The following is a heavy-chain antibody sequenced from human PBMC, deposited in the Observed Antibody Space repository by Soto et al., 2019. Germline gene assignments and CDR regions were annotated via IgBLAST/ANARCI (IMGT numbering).Heavy chain of an antibody. D-gene: IGHD3-9*01. CDR1: GFTFSSYA. CDR2: ISGSGGST. J-gene: IGHJ6*03. V-gene: IGHV3-23*01. Sequence: GGSLRLSCAASGFTFSSYAMSWVRQAPGKGLEWVSAISGSGGSTYYADSVKGRFTISRDNSKNTLYLQMNSLRAEDTAVYYYANFQVFPYYDILTGYFTPPNLNSGYYYYYYMDVWGKGTTVTVSS. CDR3: ANFQVFPYYDILTGYFTPPNLNSGYYYYYYMDV.